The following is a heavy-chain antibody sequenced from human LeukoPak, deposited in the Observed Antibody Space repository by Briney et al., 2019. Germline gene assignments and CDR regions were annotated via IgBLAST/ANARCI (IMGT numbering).Heavy chain of an antibody. D-gene: IGHD2-2*01. V-gene: IGHV1-69*04. CDR1: GGTFSSYA. Sequence: SVKVSCKASGGTFSSYAISWVRQAPGQGLEWMGRIIPIFGIANYAQKFQGRVTITADKSTSTAYMELSSLRSEDTAVYYCARDSCSSTSCYSSHYGMDVGGQGTTVTVSS. CDR3: ARDSCSSTSCYSSHYGMDV. CDR2: IIPIFGIA. J-gene: IGHJ6*02.